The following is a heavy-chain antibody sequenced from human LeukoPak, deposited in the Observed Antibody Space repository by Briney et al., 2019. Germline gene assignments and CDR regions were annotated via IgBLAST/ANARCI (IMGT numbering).Heavy chain of an antibody. CDR1: GDSISSRAYY. CDR3: VRDVPSGHFDY. D-gene: IGHD1-26*01. CDR2: INYSGTT. V-gene: IGHV4-39*07. Sequence: SSETLSLTCTVSGDSISSRAYYWGWIRQPPGKGLEWIASINYSGTTFYNPSLKSRAIISVDTPKNQFSLEVSSLTAADTAVYYCVRDVPSGHFDYWGQGTLVTVSS. J-gene: IGHJ4*02.